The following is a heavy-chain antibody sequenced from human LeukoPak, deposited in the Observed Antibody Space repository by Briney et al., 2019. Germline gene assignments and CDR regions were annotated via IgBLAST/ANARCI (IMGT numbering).Heavy chain of an antibody. CDR3: AKSLHTWNSLFDY. CDR2: ISGRGDSA. Sequence: GGSLRLSCAASGFTFSSYAMSWVRQAPGKGLEWVSVISGRGDSAYYADSVKGRFTISRDNSKNTLYLQMSILRVEDTAVYYCAKSLHTWNSLFDYCGQGTLLTVSS. J-gene: IGHJ4*02. V-gene: IGHV3-23*01. CDR1: GFTFSSYA. D-gene: IGHD1/OR15-1a*01.